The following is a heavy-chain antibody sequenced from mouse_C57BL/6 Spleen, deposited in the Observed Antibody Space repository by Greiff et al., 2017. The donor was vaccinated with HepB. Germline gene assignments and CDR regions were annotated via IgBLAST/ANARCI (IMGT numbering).Heavy chain of an antibody. Sequence: QVQLKESGAELARPGASVKMSCKASGYTFTSYTMHWVKQRPGQGLEWIGYINPSSGYTKYNQKFKDKATLTADKSSSTAYMQLSSLTSEDSAVYYCAREGVTTNYFDYWGQGTTLTVSS. CDR3: AREGVTTNYFDY. D-gene: IGHD2-3*01. J-gene: IGHJ2*01. CDR2: INPSSGYT. CDR1: GYTFTSYT. V-gene: IGHV1-4*01.